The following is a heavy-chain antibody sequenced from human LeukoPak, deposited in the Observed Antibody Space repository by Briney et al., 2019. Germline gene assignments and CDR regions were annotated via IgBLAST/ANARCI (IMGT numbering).Heavy chain of an antibody. J-gene: IGHJ4*02. CDR1: GGTFSSYA. D-gene: IGHD2-2*02. V-gene: IGHV1-8*03. CDR3: ARAGYCSSTSCYTVD. CDR2: MNPNSGNT. Sequence: ASVKVSCKASGGTFSSYAISWVRQAPGQGLEWMGWMNPNSGNTGYAQKFQGRVTITRNTSISTAYMELSSLRSEDTAVYYCARAGYCSSTSCYTVDWGQGTLVTVSS.